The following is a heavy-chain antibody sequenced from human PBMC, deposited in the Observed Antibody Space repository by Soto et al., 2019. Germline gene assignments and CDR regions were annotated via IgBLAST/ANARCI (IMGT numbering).Heavy chain of an antibody. Sequence: PGGSLRLSCAASGFTFSTYWMHRVRQAPGKGLVWVSRINSDGSSTNYADSVKGRFTISRDNAKNTLYLQMNSLRAEDTAVYYCARAGYNWNYARWGQGTLVTVSS. CDR2: INSDGSST. CDR1: GFTFSTYW. D-gene: IGHD1-7*01. V-gene: IGHV3-74*01. CDR3: ARAGYNWNYAR. J-gene: IGHJ4*02.